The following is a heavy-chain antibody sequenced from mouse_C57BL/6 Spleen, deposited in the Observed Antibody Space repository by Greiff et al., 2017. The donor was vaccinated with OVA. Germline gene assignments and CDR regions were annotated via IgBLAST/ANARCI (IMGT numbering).Heavy chain of an antibody. D-gene: IGHD1-1*01. CDR2: INPNNGGT. J-gene: IGHJ1*03. Sequence: VQLQQSGPELVKPGASVKISCKASGYTFTDYYMNWVKQSHGKSLEWIGDINPNNGGTSYNQKFKGKATLTVDKSSSTAYMELRSLTSEDSAVYYCARPEIYYYGSSYWYFDVWGTGTTVTVSS. V-gene: IGHV1-26*01. CDR3: ARPEIYYYGSSYWYFDV. CDR1: GYTFTDYY.